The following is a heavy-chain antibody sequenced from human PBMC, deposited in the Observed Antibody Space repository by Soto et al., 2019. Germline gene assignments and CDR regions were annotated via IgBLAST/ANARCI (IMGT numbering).Heavy chain of an antibody. CDR2: IWYDGSNK. CDR3: ARRGYSYGYYPYYYYYGMDV. Sequence: QVQLVESGGGVVQPGRSLRLSCAASGFTFSSYGMHWVRQAPGKGLEWVAVIWYDGSNKYYADSVKGRFTISRDNSKNTLYLQMNSLRAEDTAVYYCARRGYSYGYYPYYYYYGMDVWGQGTTVTVSS. CDR1: GFTFSSYG. J-gene: IGHJ6*02. V-gene: IGHV3-33*01. D-gene: IGHD5-18*01.